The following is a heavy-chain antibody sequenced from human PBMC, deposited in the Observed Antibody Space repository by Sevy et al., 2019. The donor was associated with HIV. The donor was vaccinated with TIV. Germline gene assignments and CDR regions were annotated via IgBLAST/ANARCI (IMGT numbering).Heavy chain of an antibody. D-gene: IGHD3-3*01. V-gene: IGHV3-15*01. CDR1: GLTFNNAW. CDR3: TTKHGFWSGYYYFDY. CDR2: IKSKTDGGTT. Sequence: GGSLRLSCAASGLTFNNAWMTWVRQAPGMGLEWVGRIKSKTDGGTTDYAAPVKSRFTISRDDSKITLYLQMNSLKTEDTAVYYCTTKHGFWSGYYYFDYWGQGTLVTVSS. J-gene: IGHJ4*02.